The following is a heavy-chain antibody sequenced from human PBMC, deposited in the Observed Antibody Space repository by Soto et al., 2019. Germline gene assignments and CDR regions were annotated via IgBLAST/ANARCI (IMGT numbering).Heavy chain of an antibody. Sequence: EVQLLESGGGSVQPGGSLRLSCTASGFSFDDYAMSWVRQAPGKGLEWVSSISGGGVNTYYADSVMGRFTISRDNSKNMLFLQMNSLRAEDTGVYYCAKERSEGGSNGLDVWGQGTTVTVSS. J-gene: IGHJ6*02. V-gene: IGHV3-23*01. CDR3: AKERSEGGSNGLDV. CDR2: ISGGGVNT. CDR1: GFSFDDYA.